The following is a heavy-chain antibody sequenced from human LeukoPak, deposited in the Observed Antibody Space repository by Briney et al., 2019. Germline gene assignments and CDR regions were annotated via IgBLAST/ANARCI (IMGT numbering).Heavy chain of an antibody. J-gene: IGHJ6*02. CDR2: ISSSSSYI. Sequence: EPGGSLRLSCAASGFTFSSYSMNWVRQAPGKGLEWVSSISSSSSYIYYADSVKGRFTISRDNAKNSLYLQMNSLRAEDTAVYYCARDLVIAAAGRLYYYYGMDVWGQGTTVTVSS. V-gene: IGHV3-21*01. CDR1: GFTFSSYS. CDR3: ARDLVIAAAGRLYYYYGMDV. D-gene: IGHD6-13*01.